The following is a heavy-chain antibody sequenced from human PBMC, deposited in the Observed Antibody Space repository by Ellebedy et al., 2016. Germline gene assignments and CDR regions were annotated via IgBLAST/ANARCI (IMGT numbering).Heavy chain of an antibody. CDR3: ARGFLVRVVIISYYGMDV. CDR1: GGSLSGYY. V-gene: IGHV4-31*11. CDR2: TYYSGST. D-gene: IGHD3-10*01. Sequence: SETLSLTXGVYGGSLSGYYWSWIRQHPGKGLEWIGYTYYSGSTYYNPSLKSRVTISVDTSKNQFSLKLSSVTAADTAVYYCARGFLVRVVIISYYGMDVWGQGTTVTVSS. J-gene: IGHJ6*02.